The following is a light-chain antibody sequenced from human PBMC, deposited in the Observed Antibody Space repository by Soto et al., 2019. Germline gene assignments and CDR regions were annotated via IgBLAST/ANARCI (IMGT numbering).Light chain of an antibody. CDR1: QSVSSY. J-gene: IGKJ1*01. Sequence: EIVLTDAPATLSLSPVERATLSCRASQSVSSYLAWYQQKPGQAPRLLIYDASNRATGIPARFSGSGSGTDFTLTISSLEPEDFAVYYCQQRSNWPWTFGQGTKVDIK. CDR3: QQRSNWPWT. CDR2: DAS. V-gene: IGKV3-11*01.